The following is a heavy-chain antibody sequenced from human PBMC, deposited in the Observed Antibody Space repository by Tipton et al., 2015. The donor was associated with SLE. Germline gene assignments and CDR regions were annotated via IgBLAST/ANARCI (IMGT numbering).Heavy chain of an antibody. Sequence: TLSLTCTVSGGSISRSSHYWGWIRQPPGKGLEWIGSIHYSGSTHYNPSLKSRVTVSVDTSKNQFSLKLDSVTAADTAVYYCARRDYYGSLHWGQGTLVTVSS. CDR2: IHYSGST. CDR1: GGSISRSSHY. CDR3: ARRDYYGSLH. J-gene: IGHJ4*02. V-gene: IGHV4-39*07. D-gene: IGHD3-10*01.